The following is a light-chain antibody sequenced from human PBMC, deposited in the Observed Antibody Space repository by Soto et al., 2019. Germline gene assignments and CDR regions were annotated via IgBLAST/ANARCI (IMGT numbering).Light chain of an antibody. V-gene: IGKV3-11*01. J-gene: IGKJ4*01. Sequence: EIVLTQSPATLSLSPGERATLSCRASQSVRSYLAWYQQKPGQAPRLLIYDASTRVTGIPARFSGSGSGTDFTLTISSLEPEDFAVYYYQQRSDSFTFGGGTKVEIK. CDR3: QQRSDSFT. CDR2: DAS. CDR1: QSVRSY.